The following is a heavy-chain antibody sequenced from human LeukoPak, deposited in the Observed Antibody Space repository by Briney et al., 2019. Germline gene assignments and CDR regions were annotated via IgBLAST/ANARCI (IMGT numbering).Heavy chain of an antibody. D-gene: IGHD1-26*01. V-gene: IGHV1-46*01. J-gene: IGHJ4*02. CDR3: AIEYHSGSYYY. CDR1: GYTFTSYY. Sequence: ASVKVSCKASGYTFTSYYMHRVRQAPGQGLEWMGIINPSGGSTSYAQKFQGRVTMTRDTSTSTVYMELSSLRSEDTAVYYCAIEYHSGSYYYWGQGTLVTVSS. CDR2: INPSGGST.